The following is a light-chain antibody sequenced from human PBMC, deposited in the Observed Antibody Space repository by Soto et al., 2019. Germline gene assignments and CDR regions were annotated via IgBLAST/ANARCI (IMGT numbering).Light chain of an antibody. CDR1: TLPKQF. CDR2: KDS. V-gene: IGLV3-25*03. J-gene: IGLJ2*01. Sequence: SYELTQPPSVSVSPGQTAEITCSGDTLPKQFAYWYQRKPGQAPLLVISKDSERPSGIPERFSGSSSGTTVTLTVSGVQAEDEAEYYCQSADYSGTYVVFGGGTKLTVL. CDR3: QSADYSGTYVV.